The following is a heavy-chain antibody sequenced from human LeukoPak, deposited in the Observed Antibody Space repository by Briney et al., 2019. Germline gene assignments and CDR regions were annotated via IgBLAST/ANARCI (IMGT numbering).Heavy chain of an antibody. D-gene: IGHD3-22*01. J-gene: IGHJ6*02. CDR2: INPNSGGT. Sequence: ASVKVSCKASGYTFTGYYMHWVRQAPGQGLEWMGWINPNSGGTNYAQKFQGRVTMTRDTSISTAYMELSRLRSDDAAVYYCASDYYDSSGYPIKNYYYYGMDVWGQGTTVTVSS. V-gene: IGHV1-2*02. CDR3: ASDYYDSSGYPIKNYYYYGMDV. CDR1: GYTFTGYY.